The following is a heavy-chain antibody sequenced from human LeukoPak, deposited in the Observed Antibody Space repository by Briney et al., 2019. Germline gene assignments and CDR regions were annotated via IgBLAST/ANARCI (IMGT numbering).Heavy chain of an antibody. J-gene: IGHJ4*02. CDR2: LSGSGGST. V-gene: IGHV3-23*01. CDR3: AKGKYSGSWYFDY. CDR1: GFTFSNYA. Sequence: GGSLRLSCAASGFTFSNYAMNWVRQAPGKGLEWVSTLSGSGGSTYYADSVKGRFTISRDNSKNTLYLQMNSLRAEDTAIYYCAKGKYSGSWYFDYWGQGTLVTVSS. D-gene: IGHD6-13*01.